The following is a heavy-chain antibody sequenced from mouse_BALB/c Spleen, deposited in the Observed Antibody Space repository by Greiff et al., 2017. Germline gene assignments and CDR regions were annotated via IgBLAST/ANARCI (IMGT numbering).Heavy chain of an antibody. V-gene: IGHV5-6*02. CDR2: ISSGGSYT. Sequence: DVMLVESGGDLVKPGGSLKLSCAASGFTFSSYGMSWVRQSPDKRLEWVATISSGGSYTYYPDSVKGRFTISRDNAKNTLYLQMSSLKSEDTTMYYCDKNARYYGSSLDSSSLEYWGQGTSVTVSS. J-gene: IGHJ4*01. D-gene: IGHD1-1*01. CDR3: DKNARYYGSSLDSSSLEY. CDR1: GFTFSSYG.